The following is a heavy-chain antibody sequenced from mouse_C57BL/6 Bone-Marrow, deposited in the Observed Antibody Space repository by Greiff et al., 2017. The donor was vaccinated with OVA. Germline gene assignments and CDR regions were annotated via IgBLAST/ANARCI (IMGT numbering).Heavy chain of an antibody. CDR1: GFNIKDDY. J-gene: IGHJ2*01. CDR2: IDPENGDT. Sequence: EVQLVESGAELVRPGASVKLSCTASGFNIKDDYMHWVKQRPEKGLEWIGWIDPENGDTEYASKFQGKATITADTSSNTAYLQISSLTSDDTAVYYCFPSGTIDYGGQVPTLPVSS. V-gene: IGHV14-4*01. D-gene: IGHD3-1*01. CDR3: FPSGTIDY.